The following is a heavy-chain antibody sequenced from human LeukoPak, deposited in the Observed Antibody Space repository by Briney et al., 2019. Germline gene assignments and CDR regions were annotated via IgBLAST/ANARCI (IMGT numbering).Heavy chain of an antibody. D-gene: IGHD1-26*01. CDR2: INWNSDSI. J-gene: IGHJ4*02. V-gene: IGHV3-9*01. Sequence: GGSLRLSCAVSGFTFDDYAMHWVRQVPGKGLEWVSGINWNSDSIGYADSVKGRFTISRDNAKNSLYLQMNSLRAEDTALYYCAKATYSGSYYGDLFDYWGQGTLVTVSS. CDR1: GFTFDDYA. CDR3: AKATYSGSYYGDLFDY.